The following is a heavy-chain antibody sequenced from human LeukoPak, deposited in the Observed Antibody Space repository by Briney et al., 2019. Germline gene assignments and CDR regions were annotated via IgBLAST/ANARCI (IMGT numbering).Heavy chain of an antibody. Sequence: PSETLSLTCTVSGGSISSSSYYWGWIRQPPGKGLEWIGSIYYSGSTYYNPSLKSRVTISVDTSKNQFSLKLSSVTAADTAVYYCARFSANYDILTGYYPYYFDYWGQGTLVTVSS. CDR2: IYYSGST. D-gene: IGHD3-9*01. V-gene: IGHV4-39*07. CDR1: GGSISSSSYY. J-gene: IGHJ4*02. CDR3: ARFSANYDILTGYYPYYFDY.